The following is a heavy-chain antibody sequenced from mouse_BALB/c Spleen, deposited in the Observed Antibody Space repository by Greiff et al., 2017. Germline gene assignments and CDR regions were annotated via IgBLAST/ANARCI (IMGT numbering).Heavy chain of an antibody. Sequence: EVHLVESGGGLVKPGGSLKLSCAASGFTFSSYAMSWVRQTPEKRLEWVASISSGGSTYYPDSVKGRFTISRDNARNILYLQMSSLRSEDTAMYYCAREGIYYGNYFDYWGQGTTLTVSS. CDR2: ISSGGST. CDR1: GFTFSSYA. D-gene: IGHD2-1*01. CDR3: AREGIYYGNYFDY. J-gene: IGHJ2*01. V-gene: IGHV5-6-5*01.